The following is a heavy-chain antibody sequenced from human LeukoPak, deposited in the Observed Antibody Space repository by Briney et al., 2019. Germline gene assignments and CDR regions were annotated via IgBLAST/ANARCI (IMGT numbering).Heavy chain of an antibody. CDR1: GYTFTSYG. Sequence: GASVKVSCKASGYTFTSYGISWVRQAPGQGLEWMGWISVYNGNTNYAQKLQGRVTMTTDTSTSTAYMELRSLRYDDTAVYYCARDEYSSGWYENYYYYTDVWGKGTTVTVSS. CDR2: ISVYNGNT. CDR3: ARDEYSSGWYENYYYYTDV. J-gene: IGHJ6*03. D-gene: IGHD6-19*01. V-gene: IGHV1-18*01.